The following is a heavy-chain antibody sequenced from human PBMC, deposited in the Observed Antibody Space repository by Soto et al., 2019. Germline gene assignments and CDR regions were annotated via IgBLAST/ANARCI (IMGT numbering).Heavy chain of an antibody. J-gene: IGHJ4*02. CDR1: GGSISRSSYY. D-gene: IGHD4-17*01. CDR3: ARHDYGGFGL. CDR2: IYYSGST. V-gene: IGHV4-39*01. Sequence: QLQLQESGPGLVKPSETLSLTCTVSGGSISRSSYYWGWIRQPPGKGLEWIGSIYYSGSTYYNPSPRTRLTISVDTSKTQFSLTLSPVTAADTAVYYCARHDYGGFGLWGQGTLVTVSS.